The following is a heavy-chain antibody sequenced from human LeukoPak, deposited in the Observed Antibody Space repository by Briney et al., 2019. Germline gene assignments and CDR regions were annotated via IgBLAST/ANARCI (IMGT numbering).Heavy chain of an antibody. CDR3: ARARTRYSGSYGGAFDI. D-gene: IGHD1-26*01. V-gene: IGHV3-7*01. Sequence: PGGSLRLSCAASGFTFSSYWMSWVRQAPGKGLECVANIKQDGSEKYYVDSVKGRFTISRDNAKNSLYLQMNSLRAEDTAVYYCARARTRYSGSYGGAFDIWGQGTMVTVSS. J-gene: IGHJ3*02. CDR2: IKQDGSEK. CDR1: GFTFSSYW.